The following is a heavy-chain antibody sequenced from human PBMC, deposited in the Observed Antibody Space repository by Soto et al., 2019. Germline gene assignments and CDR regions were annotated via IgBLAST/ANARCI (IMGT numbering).Heavy chain of an antibody. J-gene: IGHJ6*04. V-gene: IGHV3-23*01. D-gene: IGHD3-3*01. CDR1: GFTFSSYA. CDR2: ISGSGGST. Sequence: EVQLLESGGGLVQPGGSLRLSCAASGFTFSSYAMSWVRQAPGKGLEWVSAISGSGGSTYYADSVKGRFTISRDNSKNTLYLQMYSLRAEDTAVYYYAKDRYYDFRSGTLDVWGKGTTVTVSS. CDR3: AKDRYYDFRSGTLDV.